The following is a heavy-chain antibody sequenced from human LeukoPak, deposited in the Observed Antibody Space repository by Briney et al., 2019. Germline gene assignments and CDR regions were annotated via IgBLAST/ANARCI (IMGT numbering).Heavy chain of an antibody. J-gene: IGHJ4*02. CDR2: INPSGGST. Sequence: ASVKVSCKASGYTFTSYYMHWVRQAPGQGLEWMGIINPSGGSTSYAQKFQGRVTMTRDTSTSTVYMELGSLRSEDTAVYYCASEFPHRLELAYFDYWGQGTLVTVSS. CDR1: GYTFTSYY. D-gene: IGHD1-7*01. V-gene: IGHV1-46*01. CDR3: ASEFPHRLELAYFDY.